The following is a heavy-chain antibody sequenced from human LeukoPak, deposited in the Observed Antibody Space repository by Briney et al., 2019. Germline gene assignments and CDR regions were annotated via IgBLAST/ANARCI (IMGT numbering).Heavy chain of an antibody. J-gene: IGHJ4*02. Sequence: PSETLSLTCTVSGGSISSGDYYWSWIRQPPGKGLEWIGYIYYSGSTYYNPSLKSRVTISVDTSKNQFSLKLSSVTAADTAVYYCARDGSGPDSSGYYLDYWGQGTLVTVSS. CDR2: IYYSGST. CDR3: ARDGSGPDSSGYYLDY. CDR1: GGSISSGDYY. D-gene: IGHD3-22*01. V-gene: IGHV4-30-4*01.